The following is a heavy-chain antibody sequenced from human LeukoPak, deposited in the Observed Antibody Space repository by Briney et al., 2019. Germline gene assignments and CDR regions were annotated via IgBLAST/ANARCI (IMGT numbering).Heavy chain of an antibody. CDR2: IYRSGST. V-gene: IGHV3-53*01. J-gene: IGHJ4*02. CDR1: EFTVSTKY. Sequence: PGGSLRLSCAASEFTVSTKYMSWVRQAPGKELEWVSVIYRSGSTYYADSVRGRFTISRDDFKNTLYLQMNSLRAEDTALYYCARFMTTVTGGLDYWGQGTLVTVSS. CDR3: ARFMTTVTGGLDY. D-gene: IGHD4-11*01.